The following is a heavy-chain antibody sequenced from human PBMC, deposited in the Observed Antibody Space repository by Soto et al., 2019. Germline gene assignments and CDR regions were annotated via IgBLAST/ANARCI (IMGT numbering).Heavy chain of an antibody. V-gene: IGHV3-72*01. Sequence: GGSLRLSCAASGFTFIDHYMDWVRQAPGKGLEWVGRTRNKANGYTTDYAASVKGRFTVSRDDSKNSLYLQMNSLKTEDTAVYYCVRVFSGGFFDYWGQGTLVTVSS. J-gene: IGHJ4*02. CDR1: GFTFIDHY. CDR3: VRVFSGGFFDY. CDR2: TRNKANGYTT. D-gene: IGHD1-26*01.